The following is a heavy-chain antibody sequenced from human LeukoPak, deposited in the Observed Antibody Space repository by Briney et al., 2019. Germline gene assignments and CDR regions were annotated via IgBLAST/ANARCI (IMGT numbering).Heavy chain of an antibody. CDR3: ARGYGGNSAEYFQH. CDR1: GASVGSGGHY. CDR2: IYVTGST. J-gene: IGHJ1*01. Sequence: SETLSLTCTVSGASVGSGGHYWSWIRQPAGKGLEWLGRIYVTGSTNYNPSLKSRVTISVDTSKNQFSLKLSSVTAADTAVYYCARGYGGNSAEYFQHWGQGTLVTVSS. D-gene: IGHD4-23*01. V-gene: IGHV4-61*10.